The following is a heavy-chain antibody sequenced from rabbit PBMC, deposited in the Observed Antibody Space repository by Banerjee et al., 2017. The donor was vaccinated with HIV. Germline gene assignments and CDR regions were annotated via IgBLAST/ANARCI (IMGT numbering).Heavy chain of an antibody. V-gene: IGHV1S7*01. CDR3: ASASSSGYYGYYFNL. CDR2: IDPVFGST. CDR1: GFDFSSYY. D-gene: IGHD1-1*01. J-gene: IGHJ4*01. Sequence: QLKESGGGLVQPGGSLKLSCKASGFDFSSYYMSWVRQAPGKGLEWIGYIDPVFGSTYYASWVNGRFTISSDNAQNTVDLQMTSLTAADTATYFCASASSSGYYGYYFNLWGPGTLVPVS.